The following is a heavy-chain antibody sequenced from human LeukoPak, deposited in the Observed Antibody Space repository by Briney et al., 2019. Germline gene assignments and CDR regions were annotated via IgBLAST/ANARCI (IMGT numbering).Heavy chain of an antibody. CDR3: ARTYGSSGLGYFDL. J-gene: IGHJ2*01. V-gene: IGHV4-59*01. Sequence: SETLSLTCTVSGGSISSYYWSWIRQPPGKGLEWIGYIYYSGSTSYSPSLKSRLTISVDTSKNQFSLKLSSVTAADTAVYYCARTYGSSGLGYFDLWGRGTLVTVSS. D-gene: IGHD6-13*01. CDR1: GGSISSYY. CDR2: IYYSGST.